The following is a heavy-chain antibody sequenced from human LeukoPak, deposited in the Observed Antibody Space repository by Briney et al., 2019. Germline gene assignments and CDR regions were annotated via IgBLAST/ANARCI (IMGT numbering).Heavy chain of an antibody. CDR2: IVGSGDST. Sequence: SVGSLRLSCVASGFRFRSHAMSWVRQAPGKGLECISNIVGSGDSTYYADSVKGRFTISRDNSKNTLFLQMNSLTAEDTALYFCAKYYYDSCRQGMDVWGQGTTVTVSS. V-gene: IGHV3-23*01. J-gene: IGHJ6*02. CDR1: GFRFRSHA. D-gene: IGHD3-22*01. CDR3: AKYYYDSCRQGMDV.